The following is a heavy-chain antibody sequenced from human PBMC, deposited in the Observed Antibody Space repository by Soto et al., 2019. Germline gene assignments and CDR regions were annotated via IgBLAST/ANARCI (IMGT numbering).Heavy chain of an antibody. V-gene: IGHV6-1*01. CDR2: TYFRSKWYN. CDR3: AKGDNLGPKTGYAFDP. J-gene: IGHJ5*02. D-gene: IGHD5-12*01. Sequence: SQTLSLTCAISGNSVSSNTASWNWIRQSPSRGLEWLGRTYFRSKWYNDYAVSVKSRIIINPDTSNNQFSLQLNSVTPEDTAVYFCAKGDNLGPKTGYAFDPWGQGIMVTVSS. CDR1: GNSVSSNTAS.